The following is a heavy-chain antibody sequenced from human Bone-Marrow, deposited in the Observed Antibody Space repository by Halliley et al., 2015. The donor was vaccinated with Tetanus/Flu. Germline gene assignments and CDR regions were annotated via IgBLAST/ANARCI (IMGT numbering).Heavy chain of an antibody. J-gene: IGHJ6*02. CDR2: IYSSGSP. V-gene: IGHV4-30-4*01. D-gene: IGHD1-1*01. CDR3: ASDRINSGQHYSYGMDV. Sequence: IYSSGSPYYNPPLKSRGTISVDTSKNQFSLRLSSVTAADTAVYYCASDRINSGQHYSYGMDVWGQGTTVIVSS.